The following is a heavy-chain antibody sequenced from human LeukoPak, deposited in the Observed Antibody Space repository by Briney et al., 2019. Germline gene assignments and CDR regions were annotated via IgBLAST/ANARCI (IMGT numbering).Heavy chain of an antibody. J-gene: IGHJ3*02. CDR1: GGSLSSYY. Sequence: SSETLSHTCTVSGGSLSSYYWSWIRQPPGKGLEWIGYISYSRSTNSNPSLKSRVTISVDTTKNQFSLKLSSVTAADTAMYYCARHENDAFDIWGQGTMVTVSS. CDR2: ISYSRST. V-gene: IGHV4-59*08. CDR3: ARHENDAFDI.